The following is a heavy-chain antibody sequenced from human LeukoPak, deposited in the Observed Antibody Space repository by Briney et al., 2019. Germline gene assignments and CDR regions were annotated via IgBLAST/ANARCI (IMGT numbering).Heavy chain of an antibody. V-gene: IGHV4-34*01. CDR1: GGSFSGYY. D-gene: IGHD6-19*01. Sequence: SETLSLTCAVYGGSFSGYYWSWIRQPPGKGLEWIGEINHSGSTNYNPSLKSRVTISVDTSKNQFSLKLNSVTAADTAVYNCARVIPASLKQSLVRDVWGKGTTVTVSS. CDR3: ARVIPASLKQSLVRDV. CDR2: INHSGST. J-gene: IGHJ6*04.